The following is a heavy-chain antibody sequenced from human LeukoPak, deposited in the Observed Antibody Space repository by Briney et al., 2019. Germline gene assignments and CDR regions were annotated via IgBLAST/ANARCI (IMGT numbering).Heavy chain of an antibody. Sequence: SETLSLTCTVSGGSISSSDNYWGCIRQPPGKGLEWIVTIYYSGSTYYNPSLKSRVTISVDTSKNQFSLKLSSVTAADTAVYYCSSLRSRSSWTTFYFDHWGQGTLVTVSS. V-gene: IGHV4-39*01. D-gene: IGHD6-13*01. CDR3: SSLRSRSSWTTFYFDH. CDR2: IYYSGST. J-gene: IGHJ4*02. CDR1: GGSISSSDNY.